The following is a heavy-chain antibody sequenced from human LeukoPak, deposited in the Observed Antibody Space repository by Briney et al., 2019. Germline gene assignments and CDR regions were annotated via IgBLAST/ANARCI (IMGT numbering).Heavy chain of an antibody. CDR2: INHSGST. D-gene: IGHD3-22*01. Sequence: KPSETLSLTCAVYGGSFSGYYWSWIRQPPGKGLEWIGEINHSGSTNYNPSLKSRVTISVDTSKNQFSLKLSSVTAADTAVYYCARGTMIVVVPTFDYWGQGTLVTVSS. V-gene: IGHV4-34*01. J-gene: IGHJ4*02. CDR1: GGSFSGYY. CDR3: ARGTMIVVVPTFDY.